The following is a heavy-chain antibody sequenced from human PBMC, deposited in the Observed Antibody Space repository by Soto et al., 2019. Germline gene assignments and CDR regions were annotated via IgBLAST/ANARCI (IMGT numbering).Heavy chain of an antibody. V-gene: IGHV3-23*01. CDR3: AKDAAMVSSTFNNFDY. D-gene: IGHD6-13*01. Sequence: EVQLLESGGGLVQPGGCLRLSCAASGFFFSSYAMSWVRQAPGKGLEWVSGIGGSGGYKCYADSVKGRFTISRDNSKKTLYVQMESMGAEDTAVYYCAKDAAMVSSTFNNFDYWGQGTRVAFS. CDR1: GFFFSSYA. CDR2: IGGSGGYK. J-gene: IGHJ4*02.